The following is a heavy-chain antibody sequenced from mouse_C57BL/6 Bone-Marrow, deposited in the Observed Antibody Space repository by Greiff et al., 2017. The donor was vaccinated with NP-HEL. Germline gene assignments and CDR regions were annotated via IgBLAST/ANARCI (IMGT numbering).Heavy chain of an antibody. J-gene: IGHJ2*01. D-gene: IGHD3-2*02. CDR1: GYTFTSYW. CDR3: ARPRQLRPYYFDY. Sequence: QVQLKQPGAELVKPGASVKLSCKASGYTFTSYWMHWVKQRPGQGLEWIGMIHPNSGSTNYNEKFKSKATLTVDKSSSTAYMQLSSLTSEDSAVYYCARPRQLRPYYFDYWGQGTTLTVSS. CDR2: IHPNSGST. V-gene: IGHV1-64*01.